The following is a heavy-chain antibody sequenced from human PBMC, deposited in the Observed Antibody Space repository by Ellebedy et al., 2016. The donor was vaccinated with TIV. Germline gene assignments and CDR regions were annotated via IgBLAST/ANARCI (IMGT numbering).Heavy chain of an antibody. CDR3: ARDVRGVIIPIGGMDV. V-gene: IGHV4-31*03. CDR1: GGSISSGGYY. Sequence: SETLSLXCTVSGGSISSGGYYWSWIRQHPGKGLEWIGYIYYSGSTYYNPSLKSRVTISVDTSKNQFSLKLSSVTAADTAVYYCARDVRGVIIPIGGMDVWGQGTTVTVSS. CDR2: IYYSGST. J-gene: IGHJ6*02. D-gene: IGHD3-10*02.